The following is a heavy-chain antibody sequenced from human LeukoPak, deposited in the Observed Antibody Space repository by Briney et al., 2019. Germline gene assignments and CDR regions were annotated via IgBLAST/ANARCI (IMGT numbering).Heavy chain of an antibody. J-gene: IGHJ3*02. D-gene: IGHD3-3*01. V-gene: IGHV3-30*02. Sequence: GGSLRLSCGASGFTFSGYGMHWVRQAPGKGLEWVAFIRNDGSNKYYADSVKGRFTISRDNSKNTLYLQMNSLRVEDTAIYYCAKDIGRRIFGVAYDAFHIWGQGTMVTVSS. CDR3: AKDIGRRIFGVAYDAFHI. CDR1: GFTFSGYG. CDR2: IRNDGSNK.